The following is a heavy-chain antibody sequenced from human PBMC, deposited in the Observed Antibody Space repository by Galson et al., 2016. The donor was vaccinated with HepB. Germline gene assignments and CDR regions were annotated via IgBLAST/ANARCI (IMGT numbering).Heavy chain of an antibody. D-gene: IGHD2-2*01. Sequence: QSGAEVKRPGESLKISCKGSGYSFTSYWIGWVRQMPGKGLEWMGIIYPADSDTKYSPSFQGQVTISVDKSISTAYLQWSSLKASDTAMYYCARRNIPSSNSYYYGLDVWGQGTTVTVSS. V-gene: IGHV5-51*01. CDR3: ARRNIPSSNSYYYGLDV. CDR1: GYSFTSYW. CDR2: IYPADSDT. J-gene: IGHJ6*02.